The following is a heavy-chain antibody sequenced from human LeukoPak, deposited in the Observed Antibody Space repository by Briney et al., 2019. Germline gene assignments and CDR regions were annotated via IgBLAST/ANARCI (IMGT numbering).Heavy chain of an antibody. CDR3: ARGIGGSYFGWFDP. Sequence: GGSLRLSCTVSGFTVSSNSMSWVRQAPGKGLEWVSFIYSDNTHYSDSVKGRFTISRDNAKNSLYLQMNSLRAEDTAVYYCARGIGGSYFGWFDPWGQGTLVTVSS. J-gene: IGHJ5*02. D-gene: IGHD1-26*01. CDR2: IYSDNT. CDR1: GFTVSSNS. V-gene: IGHV3-53*01.